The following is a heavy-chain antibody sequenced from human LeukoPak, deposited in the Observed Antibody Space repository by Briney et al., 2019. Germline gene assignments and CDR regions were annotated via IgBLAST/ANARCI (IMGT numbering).Heavy chain of an antibody. CDR3: AKDVFDYGDYFDY. Sequence: QPGGSLRLSCAASGFTFSSYGMHWVRQAPGKGLEWVAFIRYDGSNKYYADSVKGRFTISRDNSKNTLYLQMNSLRAEDTAVYYCAKDVFDYGDYFDYWGQGTLVTVSS. J-gene: IGHJ4*02. CDR1: GFTFSSYG. D-gene: IGHD4-17*01. V-gene: IGHV3-30*02. CDR2: IRYDGSNK.